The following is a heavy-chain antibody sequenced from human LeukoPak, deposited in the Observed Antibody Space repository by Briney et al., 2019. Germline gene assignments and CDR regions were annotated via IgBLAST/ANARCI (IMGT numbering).Heavy chain of an antibody. CDR3: AKDIDPYCSGGSCFLYGMDV. Sequence: GGSLRLSCAASGFTFSSYGMHWVRQAPGKGLEWVAVISHDGSNKYSADSVKGRFTISRDNSKNTLYLQMNSLRAEDTAVYYCAKDIDPYCSGGSCFLYGMDVWGQGTTVTVSS. CDR1: GFTFSSYG. J-gene: IGHJ6*02. CDR2: ISHDGSNK. D-gene: IGHD2-15*01. V-gene: IGHV3-30*18.